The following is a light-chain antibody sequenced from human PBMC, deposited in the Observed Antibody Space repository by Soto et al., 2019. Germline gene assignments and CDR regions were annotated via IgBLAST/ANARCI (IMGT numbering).Light chain of an antibody. CDR3: QQSNG. CDR1: QNINTW. CDR2: DAS. J-gene: IGKJ2*01. Sequence: DIQMTQSPSILSASVGDRVTITCRATQNINTWLAWYQQKPGKAPKMLIYDASRLQNGVPSRFSGSGSGTQFTLTISSLQPDDSATYYCQQSNGFGPGTKLDVK. V-gene: IGKV1-5*01.